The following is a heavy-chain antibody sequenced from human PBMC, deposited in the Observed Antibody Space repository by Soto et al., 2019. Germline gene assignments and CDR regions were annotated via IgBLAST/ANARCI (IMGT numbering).Heavy chain of an antibody. D-gene: IGHD5-12*01. Sequence: QVQLVQSGAEVKKPGSSVKVSCKASGGTLRNYPVSWVRQAPGQGLEWMGGIIPIFGTVNYAQKFQGRLTITADESPSTAYMELSSLRSEDTAVYYCARGNHRWLQLWYFDLWGRGTLVTVSS. J-gene: IGHJ2*01. V-gene: IGHV1-69*12. CDR2: IIPIFGTV. CDR1: GGTLRNYP. CDR3: ARGNHRWLQLWYFDL.